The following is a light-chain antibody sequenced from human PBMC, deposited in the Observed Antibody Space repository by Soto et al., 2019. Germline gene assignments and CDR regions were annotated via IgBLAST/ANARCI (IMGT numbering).Light chain of an antibody. CDR3: QQYNNWPRT. Sequence: EVVMTQSPAILSVSPGDTATLSCRATQSVDSNLAWYQQKPGQAPRLLISGPSTRATAIPARFSGSGSGTEFTLTISSLQSEDFAVYYCQQYNNWPRTFGQGTKVDIK. V-gene: IGKV3-15*01. J-gene: IGKJ1*01. CDR2: GPS. CDR1: QSVDSN.